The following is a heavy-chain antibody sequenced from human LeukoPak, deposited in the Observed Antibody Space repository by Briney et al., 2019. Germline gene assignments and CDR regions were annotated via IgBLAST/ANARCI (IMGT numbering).Heavy chain of an antibody. Sequence: PSETLSLTCTVSGGSISSGDYYWSWIRQPPGKGLEWIGYIYYSGSTYYNPSLKSRVTISVDTSKNQFSLKLSSVTAADTAVYYCARGPWGYHESYYFDYWGQGTLVTVSS. V-gene: IGHV4-30-4*01. D-gene: IGHD2-15*01. CDR3: ARGPWGYHESYYFDY. J-gene: IGHJ4*02. CDR1: GGSISSGDYY. CDR2: IYYSGST.